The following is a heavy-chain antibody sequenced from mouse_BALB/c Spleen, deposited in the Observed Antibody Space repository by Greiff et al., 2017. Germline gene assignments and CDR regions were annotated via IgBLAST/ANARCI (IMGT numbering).Heavy chain of an antibody. Sequence: EVMLVESGGGLVKPGGSLKLSCAASGFAFSSYDMSWVRQTPEKRLEWVAYISSGGGSTYYPDTVKGRFTISRDNAKNTLYLQMSSLKSEDTAMYYCARQRYGKGYAMDYWGQGTSVTVSS. J-gene: IGHJ4*01. D-gene: IGHD2-10*02. CDR1: GFAFSSYD. V-gene: IGHV5-12-1*01. CDR2: ISSGGGST. CDR3: ARQRYGKGYAMDY.